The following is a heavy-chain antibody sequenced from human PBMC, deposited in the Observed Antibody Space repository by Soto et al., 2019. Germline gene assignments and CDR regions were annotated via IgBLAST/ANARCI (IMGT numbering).Heavy chain of an antibody. CDR2: IYPGDSDT. CDR3: ARRRGVDSGYYYGMDV. D-gene: IGHD3-3*01. V-gene: IGHV5-51*01. Sequence: GESLKSSCKGSGYSFTSYWIGWVRHMPGKGLEWMGIIYPGDSDTRYSPSFQGQVTISADKSISTAYLQWSSLKASDTAMYYCARRRGVDSGYYYGMDVWGQGTTVTVS. CDR1: GYSFTSYW. J-gene: IGHJ6*02.